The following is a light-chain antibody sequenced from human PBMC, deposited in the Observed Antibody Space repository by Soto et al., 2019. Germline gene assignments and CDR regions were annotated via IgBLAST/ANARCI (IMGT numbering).Light chain of an antibody. Sequence: DIVMTQSPLSLPVTPGEPASISCRSSQSLLHSNGYNYLDWYLQKPGQSPQLLIYLGSNRSSGVPDRFSGSGSGTDVTLKTSRVEPEDVGVYYCMQALQTPRTFGRGTKLEIK. CDR2: LGS. CDR3: MQALQTPRT. J-gene: IGKJ2*01. CDR1: QSLLHSNGYNY. V-gene: IGKV2-28*01.